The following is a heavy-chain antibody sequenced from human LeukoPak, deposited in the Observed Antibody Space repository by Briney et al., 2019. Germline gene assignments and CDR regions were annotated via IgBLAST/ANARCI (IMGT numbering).Heavy chain of an antibody. J-gene: IGHJ4*02. CDR2: IHYSGST. V-gene: IGHV4-39*07. D-gene: IGHD6-13*01. Sequence: PSETLSLTCTVSGGSISSSSYYWGWIRQPPGKGLEWIGSIHYSGSTYYNPSLKSRVTISVDTSKNQFSLKLSSVTAADTAVYYCAKGIAAGQAQYYFDYWGQGTLVTVSS. CDR3: AKGIAAGQAQYYFDY. CDR1: GGSISSSSYY.